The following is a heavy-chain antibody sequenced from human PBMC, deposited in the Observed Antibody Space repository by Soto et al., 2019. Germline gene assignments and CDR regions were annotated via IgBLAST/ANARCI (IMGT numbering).Heavy chain of an antibody. Sequence: SGPTLVNPTQTLTLNCTFSGFSLSTSGVGVGWIRQPPGKALEWLALLYWNDDKRYSPSLKSRLTITKDTSKNQVVLTMTNMDPVDTATYYCAHTGFRDTAMVPPFDYCGQGTLITVS. D-gene: IGHD5-18*01. V-gene: IGHV2-5*01. CDR3: AHTGFRDTAMVPPFDY. CDR2: LYWNDDK. J-gene: IGHJ4*02. CDR1: GFSLSTSGVG.